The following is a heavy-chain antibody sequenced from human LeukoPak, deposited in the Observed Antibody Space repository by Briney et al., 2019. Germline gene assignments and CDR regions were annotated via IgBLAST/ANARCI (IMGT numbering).Heavy chain of an antibody. J-gene: IGHJ6*02. V-gene: IGHV4-59*01. CDR1: GGSISSYY. Sequence: SETLSLTCTVSGGSISSYYWSWIRQLPGKGLEWIGYIYYSGSTNYNPSLKSRVTISVDTSKNQFSLKLSSVTAADTAVYYCARDSSYYYGMDVWGQGTTVTVSS. CDR2: IYYSGST. CDR3: ARDSSYYYGMDV.